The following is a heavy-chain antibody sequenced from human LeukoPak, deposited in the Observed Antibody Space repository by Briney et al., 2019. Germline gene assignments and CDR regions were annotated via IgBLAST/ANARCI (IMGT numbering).Heavy chain of an antibody. J-gene: IGHJ4*02. V-gene: IGHV3-21*01. Sequence: GGSLRLSCTASEFTFSSYRMDWVRQAPGKGLEWVASISSGSIEIYYADAVKGRFTISRDNAKNSLYLQMSSLRGEDTAVYYCARGGYSHYDYWGPGTLVTVSS. CDR2: ISSGSIEI. CDR1: EFTFSSYR. D-gene: IGHD6-13*01. CDR3: ARGGYSHYDY.